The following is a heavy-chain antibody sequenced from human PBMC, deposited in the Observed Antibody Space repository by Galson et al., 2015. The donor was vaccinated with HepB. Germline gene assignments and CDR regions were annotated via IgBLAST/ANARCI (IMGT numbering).Heavy chain of an antibody. J-gene: IGHJ4*02. D-gene: IGHD3-10*01. V-gene: IGHV3-30*04. CDR2: ISYDGSNK. CDR1: GFTFSSYA. Sequence: SLRLSCAASGFTFSSYAMHWVRQAPGKGLEWVAVISYDGSNKYYADSVKGRFTISRDNSKNTLYLQMNSLRAEDTAVYYCARSGTCFDYWGQGTLVTVSS. CDR3: ARSGTCFDY.